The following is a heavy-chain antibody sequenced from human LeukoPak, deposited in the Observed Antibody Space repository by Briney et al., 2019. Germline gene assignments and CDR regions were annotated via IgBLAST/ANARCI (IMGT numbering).Heavy chain of an antibody. Sequence: GGSLRLSCAASGFTFSSHCLNWVRQAPGKGLEWVANIKQDGSEKNHVDSVKGRFTISRDNAKNSLYLQMNNLRAEDTAIYYCARDYGDSYHYGMDVWGQGTTVTVSS. J-gene: IGHJ6*02. CDR2: IKQDGSEK. CDR1: GFTFSSHC. D-gene: IGHD4-17*01. V-gene: IGHV3-7*01. CDR3: ARDYGDSYHYGMDV.